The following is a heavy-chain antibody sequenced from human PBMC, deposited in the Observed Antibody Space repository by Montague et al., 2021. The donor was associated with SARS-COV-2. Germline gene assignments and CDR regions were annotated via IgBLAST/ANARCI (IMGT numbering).Heavy chain of an antibody. V-gene: IGHV3-30-3*01. D-gene: IGHD5-18*01. CDR3: ARDQGGYSYNDY. CDR1: GFTFTSYA. Sequence: SLRLSCAASGFTFTSYAMHWVRQAPGKGLEWVAVISFDGTNKYYTDSVKGRFTISGDNSKNTLYLQMHSVRPEDTAVYYCARDQGGYSYNDYWGQGTLVTVSS. CDR2: ISFDGTNK. J-gene: IGHJ4*02.